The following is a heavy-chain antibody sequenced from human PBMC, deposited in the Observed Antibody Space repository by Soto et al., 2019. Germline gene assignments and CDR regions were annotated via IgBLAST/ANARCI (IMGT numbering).Heavy chain of an antibody. D-gene: IGHD6-6*01. CDR3: ARVLYSSSPNFDY. CDR1: GGSISSYY. J-gene: IGHJ4*02. CDR2: IYYSGST. V-gene: IGHV4-59*01. Sequence: SETLSLTCTVSGGSISSYYWSWIRQPPGKGLEWIGYIYYSGSTNYNPSLKSRVTISVDTSKNQFSLKLSSVTAADTAVYYCARVLYSSSPNFDYWGQGTLVTISS.